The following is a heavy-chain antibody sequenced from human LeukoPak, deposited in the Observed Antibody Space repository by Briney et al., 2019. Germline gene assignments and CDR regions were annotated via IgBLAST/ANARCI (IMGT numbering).Heavy chain of an antibody. Sequence: PSETLSLTCTVSGGXISSYYCSWIRQPAGKGLEWIGRIYTSGSTNYNPSLKSRVTMSVDTSKNEFSLKLSSVTAADTAVYYCARDGGRYCTNGVCYRGIDYWGQGTLVTVSS. CDR1: GGXISSYY. CDR3: ARDGGRYCTNGVCYRGIDY. D-gene: IGHD2-8*01. V-gene: IGHV4-4*07. J-gene: IGHJ4*02. CDR2: IYTSGST.